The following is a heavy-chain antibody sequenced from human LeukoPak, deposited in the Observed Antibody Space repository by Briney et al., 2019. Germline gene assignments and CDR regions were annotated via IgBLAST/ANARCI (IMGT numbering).Heavy chain of an antibody. D-gene: IGHD3-3*01. CDR3: ARMYYDFWSGYSIAGMDV. CDR2: IYPGDSDT. CDR1: GYSFTSYW. J-gene: IGHJ6*02. V-gene: IGHV5-51*01. Sequence: GESLKISCLGSGYSFTSYWIGWVRQLPGKGLGWMGIIYPGDSDTRYSPSFQGQVTISADKSISTAYLQWSSLKASDTAMYYCARMYYDFWSGYSIAGMDVWGQRTTVTVSS.